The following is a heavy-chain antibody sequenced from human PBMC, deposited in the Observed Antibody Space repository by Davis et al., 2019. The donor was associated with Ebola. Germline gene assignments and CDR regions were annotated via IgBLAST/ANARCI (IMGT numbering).Heavy chain of an antibody. CDR2: IYPGDSDT. CDR1: GYSFTSYW. J-gene: IGHJ2*01. CDR3: ASQYYDFWSGYEYFDL. Sequence: GESLKISCKGSGYSFTSYWIGWVRQMPGKGLEWMGVIYPGDSDTRYSPSFQGQVTISADKSISTAYLQWSSLKASDTAMYYCASQYYDFWSGYEYFDLWGRGTLVTVSS. D-gene: IGHD3-3*01. V-gene: IGHV5-51*01.